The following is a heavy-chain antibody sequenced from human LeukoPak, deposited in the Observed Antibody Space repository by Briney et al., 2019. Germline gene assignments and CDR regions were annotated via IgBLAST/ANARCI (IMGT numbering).Heavy chain of an antibody. J-gene: IGHJ5*02. V-gene: IGHV3-74*01. D-gene: IGHD3-10*01. Sequence: LSGGSLRLSCAASGFTFSRYWMHWVRQAPGKGLVWVSRINTDGSRTTYADSVKGRFTISRDNAKNTVYLQMNSLRAEDTAVYYCARVALGSYNWFDPWGQGTLVTVSS. CDR1: GFTFSRYW. CDR3: ARVALGSYNWFDP. CDR2: INTDGSRT.